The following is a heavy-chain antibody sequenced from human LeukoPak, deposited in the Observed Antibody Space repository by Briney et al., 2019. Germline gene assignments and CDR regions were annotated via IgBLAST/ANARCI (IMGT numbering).Heavy chain of an antibody. J-gene: IGHJ4*01. Sequence: GGPLRLSCAASGFAFSNAWMSWVRQAPGKGLEWVGHIKWTSVGRTTDYAAPVKGRFTVSRDDSINTHYLQMNNLETEDTAVYYCTTDIAAIGVGASDYWGQGILVTVSS. CDR2: IKWTSVGRTT. V-gene: IGHV3-15*01. D-gene: IGHD3-3*01. CDR1: GFAFSNAW. CDR3: TTDIAAIGVGASDY.